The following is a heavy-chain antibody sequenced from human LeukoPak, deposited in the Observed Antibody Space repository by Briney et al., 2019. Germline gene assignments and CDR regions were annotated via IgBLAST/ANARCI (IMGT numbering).Heavy chain of an antibody. CDR1: GFTLSNHW. Sequence: GGSLRLSCAASGFTLSNHWMHWVRQPPGKGLAWVSCIDEGGSNAMYADSVKGRFSISRDNAKNMVILQMNSLRGEDTGVYYCIRYEALLMLDYWGEKTLVTVSS. D-gene: IGHD3-16*01. CDR3: IRYEALLMLDY. V-gene: IGHV3-74*03. J-gene: IGHJ4*02. CDR2: IDEGGSNA.